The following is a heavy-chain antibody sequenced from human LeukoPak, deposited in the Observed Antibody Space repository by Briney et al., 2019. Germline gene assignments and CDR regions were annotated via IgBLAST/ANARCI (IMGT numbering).Heavy chain of an antibody. CDR3: ARRSSSSWSLSRPLDY. CDR1: GGSFSGYY. V-gene: IGHV4-34*01. CDR2: INHSGST. Sequence: SETLSLTCAVYGGSFSGYYWSWIRQPPGKGLEWIGEINHSGSTNYNPSLKSRVTISVDTSKNQFSLKLSSVTAADTAVYYCARRSSSSWSLSRPLDYWGQGTLVTVSS. D-gene: IGHD6-13*01. J-gene: IGHJ4*02.